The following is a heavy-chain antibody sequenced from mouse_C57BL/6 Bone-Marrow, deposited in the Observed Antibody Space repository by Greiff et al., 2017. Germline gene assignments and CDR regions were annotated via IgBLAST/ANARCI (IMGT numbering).Heavy chain of an antibody. Sequence: ESGPGLVKPSQSLSLTCSVTGYSITSGYYWNWIRQFPGNKLEWMGYISYDGSNNYNPSLKNRISITRDTSKNQFFLKLNSVTTEDTATYYCARDRGDYDYDEGFAYWGQGTLVTVSA. CDR1: GYSITSGYY. D-gene: IGHD2-4*01. CDR2: ISYDGSN. J-gene: IGHJ3*01. V-gene: IGHV3-6*01. CDR3: ARDRGDYDYDEGFAY.